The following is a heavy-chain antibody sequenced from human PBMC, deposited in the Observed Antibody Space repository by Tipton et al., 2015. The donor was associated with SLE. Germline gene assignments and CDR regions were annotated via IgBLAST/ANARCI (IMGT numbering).Heavy chain of an antibody. CDR2: IYHSGST. V-gene: IGHV4-59*01. CDR1: GGSMSTYY. D-gene: IGHD1-1*01. J-gene: IGHJ4*02. CDR3: ARGDPQGLEPFDY. Sequence: TLSLTCTVSGGSMSTYYWSWIRQPPGKGLEWIGYIYHSGSTNYNPSLRSRVTISVDTSKNQLSLQLSSVTTADTAVYYCARGDPQGLEPFDYWGQGTLVTVS.